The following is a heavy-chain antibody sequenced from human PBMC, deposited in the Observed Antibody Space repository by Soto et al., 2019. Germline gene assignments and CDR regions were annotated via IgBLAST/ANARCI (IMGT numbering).Heavy chain of an antibody. J-gene: IGHJ4*02. CDR1: GGPLSSYY. CDR3: ARHNWYSSSSRPFDY. D-gene: IGHD6-6*01. V-gene: IGHV4-59*08. Sequence: SETLSLTCTFSGGPLSSYYWSWIRQPPGKGLEWIGYIYYSGSTNYNPSLKSRVTISVDTSKNQFSLKLSSVTAADTAVYYCARHNWYSSSSRPFDYWGQGTLVTVSS. CDR2: IYYSGST.